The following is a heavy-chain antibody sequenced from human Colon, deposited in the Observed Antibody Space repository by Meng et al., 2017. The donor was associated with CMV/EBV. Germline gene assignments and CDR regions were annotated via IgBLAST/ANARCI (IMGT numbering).Heavy chain of an antibody. V-gene: IGHV3-66*01. CDR2: IYSGSYP. D-gene: IGHD3-10*01. CDR1: GFTASDNY. Sequence: GESLKISCAASGFTASDNYMTWVRQAPGKGLEWVSVIYSGSYPDYADSVKGRFTVSRDDATDSLYLQLNSLRAEDTALYYCARDKGFLGGTFDYWGQGTLVTVSS. J-gene: IGHJ4*02. CDR3: ARDKGFLGGTFDY.